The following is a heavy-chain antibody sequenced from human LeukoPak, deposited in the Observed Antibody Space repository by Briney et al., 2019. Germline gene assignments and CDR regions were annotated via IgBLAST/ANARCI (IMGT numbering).Heavy chain of an antibody. J-gene: IGHJ4*02. Sequence: GSSVKVSFKASGGTFSSYAISWVRQAPGQGLEWMGRIIPIFGTANYAQKFQGRVTITTDESTSTAYMELSSLRSEDTAVYYCAREMVRGVIPLPFDYWGQGTLVTVSS. CDR3: AREMVRGVIPLPFDY. CDR2: IIPIFGTA. D-gene: IGHD3-10*01. V-gene: IGHV1-69*05. CDR1: GGTFSSYA.